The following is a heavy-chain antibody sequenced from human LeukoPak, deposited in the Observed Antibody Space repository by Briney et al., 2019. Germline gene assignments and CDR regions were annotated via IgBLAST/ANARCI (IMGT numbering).Heavy chain of an antibody. CDR2: ISWNSGSI. J-gene: IGHJ4*02. V-gene: IGHV3-9*01. D-gene: IGHD3-10*01. Sequence: PGRSLRLSCAASGFTFDDYAMHWVPQAPGKGLEWVSGISWNSGSIGYADSVKGRFTISRDNAKNSLYLQMNSLRAEDTALYYCAKSVGVWFGELSARYYFDYWGQGTLVTVSS. CDR3: AKSVGVWFGELSARYYFDY. CDR1: GFTFDDYA.